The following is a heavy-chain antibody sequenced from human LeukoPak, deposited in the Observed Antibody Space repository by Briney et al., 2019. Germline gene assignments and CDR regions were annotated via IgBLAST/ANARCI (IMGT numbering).Heavy chain of an antibody. CDR2: IYSGGST. J-gene: IGHJ4*02. V-gene: IGHV3-53*05. CDR3: AKNRYSSSWWDY. D-gene: IGHD6-13*01. CDR1: GFTVSSNY. Sequence: GGSLRLSCAASGFTVSSNYMSWVRQAPGKGLEWVSVIYSGGSTYYADSVKGRFTISRDNSKNTLYLQMNSLRAEDTAVYYCAKNRYSSSWWDYWGQGTLVTVSS.